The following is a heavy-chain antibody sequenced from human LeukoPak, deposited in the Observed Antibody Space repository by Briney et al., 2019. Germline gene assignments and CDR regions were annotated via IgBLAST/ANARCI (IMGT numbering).Heavy chain of an antibody. D-gene: IGHD4-17*01. CDR2: INPNSGGT. Sequence: ASVKVSCKASGYTFTGYYMHWVRQAPGQGLEWMGWINPNSGGTNYAQKFQGRVNMTRDTSISTAYMELSRLRSDDTAVYYCARENYGDYAPGAFDIWGQGTMVTVSS. CDR1: GYTFTGYY. J-gene: IGHJ3*02. CDR3: ARENYGDYAPGAFDI. V-gene: IGHV1-2*02.